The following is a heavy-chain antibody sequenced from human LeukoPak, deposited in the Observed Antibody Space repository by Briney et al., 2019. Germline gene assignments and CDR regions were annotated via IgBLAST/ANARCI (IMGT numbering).Heavy chain of an antibody. CDR2: FDPEDGET. V-gene: IGHV1-24*01. J-gene: IGHJ4*02. Sequence: ASVKVSCKVSGYTLTELSMYWARQAPGKGLEWMGGFDPEDGETIYAQKFQGRVTMTEDTSTDTAYMELSSLRSEDTAVYYCATAHFGYMGDEYFDYWGQGTLVTVSS. D-gene: IGHD3-16*01. CDR3: ATAHFGYMGDEYFDY. CDR1: GYTLTELS.